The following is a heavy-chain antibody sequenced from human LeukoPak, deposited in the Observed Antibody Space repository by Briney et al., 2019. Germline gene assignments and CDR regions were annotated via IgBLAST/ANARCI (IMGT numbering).Heavy chain of an antibody. CDR1: GYSFTVYY. CDR3: ARDEGRGGDLGY. CDR2: IVPSSGDT. Sequence: ASVKVACKASGYSFTVYYTHWVRQAPGQGLEWMGWIVPSSGDTHYAQKFQGRVTMTRDTSISTAYLELTRLTSDDTAVYFCARDEGRGGDLGYWGQGTLVRVSS. D-gene: IGHD3-10*01. V-gene: IGHV1-2*02. J-gene: IGHJ4*02.